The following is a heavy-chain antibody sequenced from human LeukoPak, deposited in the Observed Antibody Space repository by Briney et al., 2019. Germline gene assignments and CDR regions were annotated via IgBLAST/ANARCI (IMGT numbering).Heavy chain of an antibody. CDR3: AYDPYDSSGSSPHY. D-gene: IGHD3-22*01. V-gene: IGHV3-30*02. CDR2: IRYDESNK. CDR1: GFTFSSYA. Sequence: GGSLRLSCAASGFTFSSYAMHWVRQAPGKGLEWVAFIRYDESNKSYGDSAKGRFTISRDNSKNTLYLQMNSLRTEDTAVYYCAYDPYDSSGSSPHYWGQGTLVTVSS. J-gene: IGHJ4*02.